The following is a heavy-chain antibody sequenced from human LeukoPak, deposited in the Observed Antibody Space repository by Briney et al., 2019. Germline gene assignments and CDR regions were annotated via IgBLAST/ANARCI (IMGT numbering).Heavy chain of an antibody. J-gene: IGHJ6*02. V-gene: IGHV4-39*01. CDR2: IYYSGNI. CDR1: GGSISTTSYY. D-gene: IGHD6-19*01. Sequence: PSETLSLTCSVSGGSISTTSYYWGWVRQPPGKWLEWIGSIYYSGNIYYNPSLTSRVTISVDTFNNQFYLKLSSVTAADTAVYYCATIALPGKYYYYGMDVWGQGTTVTVSS. CDR3: ATIALPGKYYYYGMDV.